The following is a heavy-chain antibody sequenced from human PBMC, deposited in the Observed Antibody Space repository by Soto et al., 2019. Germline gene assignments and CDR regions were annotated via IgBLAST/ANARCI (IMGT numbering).Heavy chain of an antibody. CDR3: ARDPDLAVAGTNWFAP. CDR2: ISSSSSTI. Sequence: PGGSLRLSCAASGFTFSSYSMNWVRQAPGKGLEWVSYISSSSSTIYYADSVKGRFTISRDNAKNSLYLQMNSLRDEDTAVYYCARDPDLAVAGTNWFAPWGQGTLVTVSS. J-gene: IGHJ5*02. V-gene: IGHV3-48*02. D-gene: IGHD6-19*01. CDR1: GFTFSSYS.